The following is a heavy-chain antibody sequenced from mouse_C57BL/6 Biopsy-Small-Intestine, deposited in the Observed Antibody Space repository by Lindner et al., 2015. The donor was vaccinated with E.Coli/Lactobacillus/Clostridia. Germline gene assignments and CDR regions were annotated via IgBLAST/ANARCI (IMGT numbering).Heavy chain of an antibody. CDR2: IDPATGGT. CDR3: TTLLHAPYYFDY. J-gene: IGHJ2*01. V-gene: IGHV1-15*01. D-gene: IGHD1-1*01. Sequence: VQLQESGAELVRPGASVTLSCKASGYTFTDYEMHWVKQTPVHGLEWIGAIDPATGGTAYIQKFRGKAILTADKSSSTTYMELRSLTSEDSAVYYCTTLLHAPYYFDYWGQGTTLTVSS. CDR1: GYTFTDYE.